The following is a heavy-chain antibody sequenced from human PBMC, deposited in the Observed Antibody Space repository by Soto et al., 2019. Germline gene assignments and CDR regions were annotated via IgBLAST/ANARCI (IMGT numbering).Heavy chain of an antibody. CDR2: IYWNDDK. Sequence: SGPTLVKPTQTLTLTCTFSGFSLSTSGVGVGWIRQPPGKALEWLALIYWNDDKRYSPSLKSRLTITKDTSKNQVVLTMTNMDPVDTATYYCAHRLNYYGSGSYYNWFDPWGQGTLVTVSS. CDR3: AHRLNYYGSGSYYNWFDP. V-gene: IGHV2-5*01. D-gene: IGHD3-10*01. CDR1: GFSLSTSGVG. J-gene: IGHJ5*02.